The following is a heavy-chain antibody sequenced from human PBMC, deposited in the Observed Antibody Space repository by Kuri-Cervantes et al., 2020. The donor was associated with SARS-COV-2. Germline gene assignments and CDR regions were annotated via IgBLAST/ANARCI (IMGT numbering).Heavy chain of an antibody. Sequence: GESLKISCAASGFTFSSYAMSWVRQAPGKGLEWVSAISGSSGSTYYADSVKGRFTISRDNSKNTLYLQMNSLRAEDTAVYYCAKESGWLRFDPWGQGTLVTVSS. V-gene: IGHV3-23*01. CDR3: AKESGWLRFDP. J-gene: IGHJ5*02. D-gene: IGHD6-19*01. CDR1: GFTFSSYA. CDR2: ISGSSGST.